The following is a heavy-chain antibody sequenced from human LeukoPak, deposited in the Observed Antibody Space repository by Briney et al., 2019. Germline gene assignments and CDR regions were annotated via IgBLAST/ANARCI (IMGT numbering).Heavy chain of an antibody. J-gene: IGHJ4*02. Sequence: SETLSLTCSVSGDSICSCPYYWRWIRQSPGRGLEWIGTIYYTRNTYYNSSLKSRVTISIDTSKNQFSLKLGSVTAADTAIYYCARRDNSDSSGYFDHWGQGTLVTVSS. V-gene: IGHV4-39*01. D-gene: IGHD3-22*01. CDR2: IYYTRNT. CDR1: GDSICSCPYY. CDR3: ARRDNSDSSGYFDH.